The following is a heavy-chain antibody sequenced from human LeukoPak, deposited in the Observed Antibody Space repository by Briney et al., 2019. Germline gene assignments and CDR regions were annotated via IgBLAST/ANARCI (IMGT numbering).Heavy chain of an antibody. CDR3: ASRAGGNSDFDY. CDR2: INPNSGAP. Sequence: ASVKVSRKASGYTFTGDYMHWVRQAPGQGLEWMGWINPNSGAPNYAQKFQGRVTMTRDTSISTAYMELSRLRSDDTAVYYCASRAGGNSDFDYWGQGTLVTVSS. V-gene: IGHV1-2*02. CDR1: GYTFTGDY. D-gene: IGHD4-23*01. J-gene: IGHJ4*02.